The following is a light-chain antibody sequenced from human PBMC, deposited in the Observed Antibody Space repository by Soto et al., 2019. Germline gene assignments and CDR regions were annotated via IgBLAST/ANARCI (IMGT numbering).Light chain of an antibody. J-gene: IGLJ1*01. V-gene: IGLV2-14*03. CDR3: DSYTSSRIYV. Sequence: QSVLTQPASVSGSPGQSITISCTGTSSDVGGFNYVSWYQQHPGKAPKLMIYDVTNRPSGVSYRFSGSKSGNTASLTISGLWAEEGADYYCDSYTSSRIYVFGTGTRVTAL. CDR2: DVT. CDR1: SSDVGGFNY.